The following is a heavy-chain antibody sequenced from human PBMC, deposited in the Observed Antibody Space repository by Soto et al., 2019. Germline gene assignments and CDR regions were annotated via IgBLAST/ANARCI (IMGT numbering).Heavy chain of an antibody. CDR2: IYYSGST. CDR1: GGSISSYY. V-gene: IGHV4-59*01. D-gene: IGHD5-18*01. Sequence: SETLSLTCTVSGGSISSYYWSWIRQPPGKGLEWIGYIYYSGSTNYNPPLKSRVTISVDTSKNQFSLELSSVTAADTAVYYCARARIQLSLNWFDPWGQGTLVTVSS. CDR3: ARARIQLSLNWFDP. J-gene: IGHJ5*02.